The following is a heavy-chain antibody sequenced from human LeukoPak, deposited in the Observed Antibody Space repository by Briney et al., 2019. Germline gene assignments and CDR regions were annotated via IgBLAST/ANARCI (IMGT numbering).Heavy chain of an antibody. D-gene: IGHD1-26*01. J-gene: IGHJ4*02. CDR1: GGSITTTNY. CDR2: ISLAGRT. CDR3: SRESGPFCPFGH. Sequence: PSETLSLTCGVSGGSITTTNYWSWVRQPPGGGLEWIGEISLAGRTRYNPSLKSRVNISIDESKNHLYLNLACVTAADTAVYYCSRESGPFCPFGHWGQGTLVAVTS. V-gene: IGHV4-4*02.